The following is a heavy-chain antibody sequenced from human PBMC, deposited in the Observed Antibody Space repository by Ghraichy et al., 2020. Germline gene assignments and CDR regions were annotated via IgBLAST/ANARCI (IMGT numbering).Heavy chain of an antibody. J-gene: IGHJ5*02. V-gene: IGHV4-34*01. D-gene: IGHD3-3*01. CDR1: GGSFSGYY. CDR2: INHSGST. Sequence: SQTLSLTCAVYGGSFSGYYWSWIRQPPGKGLEWIGEINHSGSTNYNPSLKSRVTISVDTSKNQFSLKLSSVTAADTAVYYCARGSRYYDFWSGYYQTKNWFDPWGQGTLVTVSS. CDR3: ARGSRYYDFWSGYYQTKNWFDP.